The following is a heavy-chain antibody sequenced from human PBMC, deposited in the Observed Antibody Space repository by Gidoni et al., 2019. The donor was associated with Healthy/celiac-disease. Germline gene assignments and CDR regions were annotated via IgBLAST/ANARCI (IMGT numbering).Heavy chain of an antibody. CDR3: AAPHYYDSSGYYFDY. D-gene: IGHD3-22*01. Sequence: EVQLLESGGGLVQPGGSLRLSCPASGFTFSSYAMSWVRQAPGKGLEWVSAVSGSGGSTYYADSVKGRFTISRDNSKNTLYLQMNSLRAEDTAVYYCAAPHYYDSSGYYFDYWGQGTLVTVSS. CDR2: VSGSGGST. V-gene: IGHV3-23*01. J-gene: IGHJ4*02. CDR1: GFTFSSYA.